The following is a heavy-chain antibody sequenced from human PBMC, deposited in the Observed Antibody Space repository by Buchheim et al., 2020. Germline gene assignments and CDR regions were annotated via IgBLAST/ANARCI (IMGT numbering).Heavy chain of an antibody. J-gene: IGHJ5*02. D-gene: IGHD3-3*01. CDR2: IYWDDDK. CDR3: AHRLDDFWSGYYQDNWFDP. V-gene: IGHV2-5*02. Sequence: QITLKESGPTLVKPTQTLTLTCTFSGFSLSTSGVGVGWIRQPPGKALEWLALIYWDDDKRYSPSPKSRLTITKDTSKNQVVLTMTNMDPVDTATYYCAHRLDDFWSGYYQDNWFDPWGQGTL. CDR1: GFSLSTSGVG.